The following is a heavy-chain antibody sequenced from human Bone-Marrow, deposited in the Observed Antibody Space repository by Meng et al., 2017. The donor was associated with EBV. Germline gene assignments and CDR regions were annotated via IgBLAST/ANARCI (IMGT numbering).Heavy chain of an antibody. J-gene: IGHJ4*02. CDR1: GGTFSSYA. V-gene: IGHV1-69*01. D-gene: IGHD3-9*01. Sequence: QGQRVQAGAEVKKPGSSVKASCKASGGTFSSYAISWVRQAPGQGLEWMGGIIPIFGTANYAQKFQGRVTITADESTSTAYMELSSLRSEDTAVYYCARDSDILTGPGGYWGQGTLVTVSS. CDR3: ARDSDILTGPGGY. CDR2: IIPIFGTA.